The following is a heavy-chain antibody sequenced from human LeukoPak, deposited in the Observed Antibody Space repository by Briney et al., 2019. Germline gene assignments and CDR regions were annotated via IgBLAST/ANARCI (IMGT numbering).Heavy chain of an antibody. CDR1: GFTFSDYY. V-gene: IGHV3-11*06. CDR3: AREGIVARRPDY. Sequence: GGSLRLSCAASGFTFSDYYMTWIRQAPGKGLEWVAHIGSSGFHTEYADSVKGRFTISRDNAKKSLSLQMNSLRGEDTAVYYCAREGIVARRPDYWGQGTLVTVSP. D-gene: IGHD6-6*01. J-gene: IGHJ4*02. CDR2: IGSSGFHT.